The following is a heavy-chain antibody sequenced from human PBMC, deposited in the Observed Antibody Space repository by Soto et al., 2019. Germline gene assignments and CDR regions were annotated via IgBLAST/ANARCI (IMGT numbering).Heavy chain of an antibody. D-gene: IGHD3-3*01. CDR1: GFIVSSNQ. Sequence: GGSLRLSCVASGFIVSSNQMSWVRQAPGKGLEWVSVIYSGHTTYYAGSVEGRFTISRDDSKNTLYLQMNSLRVEDTAVYYCVRGPSDHKLRLVEWPYGDYWGQGVLVIVTS. CDR2: IYSGHTT. J-gene: IGHJ4*02. V-gene: IGHV3-53*01. CDR3: VRGPSDHKLRLVEWPYGDY.